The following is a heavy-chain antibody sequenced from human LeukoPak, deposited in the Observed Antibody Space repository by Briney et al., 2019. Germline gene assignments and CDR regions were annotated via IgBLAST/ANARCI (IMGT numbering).Heavy chain of an antibody. D-gene: IGHD1-26*01. V-gene: IGHV1-46*01. CDR1: GYTFTSYY. J-gene: IGHJ4*02. CDR3: ARDVEGATAYFDY. Sequence: ASVKVSCKASGYTFTSYYMHWVRQAPGQGLGWMGIINPSGGRTSYAQKFQGRVTMTRDTSTTTVYMELSSLRSQDTAVYYCARDVEGATAYFDYWGQGTLVTVSS. CDR2: INPSGGRT.